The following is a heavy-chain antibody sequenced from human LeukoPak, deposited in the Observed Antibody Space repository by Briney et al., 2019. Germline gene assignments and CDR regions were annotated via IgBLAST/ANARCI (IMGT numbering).Heavy chain of an antibody. CDR2: TNSNTGGI. J-gene: IGHJ4*02. CDR3: ARGVGTWYYFDF. V-gene: IGHV1-2*02. D-gene: IGHD2-8*02. CDR1: GYXFTGYH. Sequence: ASVKVSCKASGYXFTGYHIHWVRQAPGQGLEWMGWTNSNTGGINYAQSFQGRVTMTRDTSISTVYMDVTSLTSDDTAVYYCARGVGTWYYFDFWGQGTLVTVSS.